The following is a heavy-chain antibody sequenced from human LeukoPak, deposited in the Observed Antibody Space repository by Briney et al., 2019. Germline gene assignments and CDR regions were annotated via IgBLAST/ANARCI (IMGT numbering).Heavy chain of an antibody. CDR2: IYYSGST. V-gene: IGHV4-39*07. CDR3: ARVLRIAVTHDY. Sequence: SETLSLTCTVSGGSISSSSYYWGWIRQPPGKGLEWIGSIYYSGSTYYNPSLKSRVTISVDTSKNQFSLKLSSVTAADTAVYYCARVLRIAVTHDYWGQGTLVTVFS. D-gene: IGHD6-19*01. J-gene: IGHJ4*02. CDR1: GGSISSSSYY.